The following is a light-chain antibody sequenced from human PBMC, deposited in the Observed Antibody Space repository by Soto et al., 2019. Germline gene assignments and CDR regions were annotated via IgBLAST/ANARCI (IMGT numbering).Light chain of an antibody. Sequence: QLVLTQSSSASASLGSSVKLTCTLSSGHSSYIIAWHQQQPGKAPRYLMKLEGSGSYNKGSGVPDRFSGSSSGADRYLTISNLRSEDEPDYYCETWDSNTRVFGGGTKVTVL. J-gene: IGLJ2*01. V-gene: IGLV4-60*03. CDR3: ETWDSNTRV. CDR2: LEGSGSY. CDR1: SGHSSYI.